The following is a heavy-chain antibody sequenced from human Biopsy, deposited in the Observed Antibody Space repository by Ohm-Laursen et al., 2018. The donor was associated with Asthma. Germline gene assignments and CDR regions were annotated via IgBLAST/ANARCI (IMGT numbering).Heavy chain of an antibody. Sequence: SLRLSCAATGFTFSDYAIYWVRQAPGKGLEWVSGISGDAQRTYYEDSVKGRFTISRDNSKNTIYLQLNSLRAEDTAVYYCAKDWKSLYVQYFFEYWGQGALVTVSS. D-gene: IGHD5/OR15-5a*01. CDR2: ISGDAQRT. CDR3: AKDWKSLYVQYFFEY. CDR1: GFTFSDYA. V-gene: IGHV3-23*01. J-gene: IGHJ4*02.